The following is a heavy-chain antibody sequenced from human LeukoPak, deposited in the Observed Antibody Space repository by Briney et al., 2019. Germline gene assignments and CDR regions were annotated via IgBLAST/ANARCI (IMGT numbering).Heavy chain of an antibody. CDR3: AKGARSTSRCVDY. Sequence: GGSLRLSCAASGFTFSSYGMHWVRQAPGKGLEWVAVIWYDGSNKYYADSVKGRFTISRDNSKNTLYLQMNSLRAEDTAVYYCAKGARSTSRCVDYWGQGTLVTVSS. V-gene: IGHV3-33*06. J-gene: IGHJ4*02. D-gene: IGHD2-2*01. CDR1: GFTFSSYG. CDR2: IWYDGSNK.